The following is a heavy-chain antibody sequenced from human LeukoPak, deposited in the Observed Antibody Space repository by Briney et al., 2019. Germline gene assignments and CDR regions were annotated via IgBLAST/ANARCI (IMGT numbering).Heavy chain of an antibody. CDR3: ARVNWGSSYFDY. J-gene: IGHJ4*02. Sequence: KPSETLSLTCAVSGGSISSHYWSWIRQPPGKGLEFIGYIYSSGSPNHNPSLKSRVTISVDTSKNQFSLKLRSVTAADTAVYYCARVNWGSSYFDYWGQGTLVTVSS. CDR2: IYSSGSP. CDR1: GGSISSHY. V-gene: IGHV4-59*11. D-gene: IGHD7-27*01.